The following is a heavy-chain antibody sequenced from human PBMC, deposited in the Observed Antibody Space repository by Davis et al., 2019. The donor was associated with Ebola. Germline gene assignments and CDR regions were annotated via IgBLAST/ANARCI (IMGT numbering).Heavy chain of an antibody. J-gene: IGHJ4*02. D-gene: IGHD3-22*01. CDR1: GFTSSSYW. CDR3: ARVVTMIVVT. CDR2: IKQDGSEK. V-gene: IGHV3-7*01. Sequence: ESLKISCAASGFTSSSYWMSWVRQAPGKGLEWVANIKQDGSEKYYVDSVKGRFTISRDNAKNSLYLQMNSLRAEDTAVYYCARVVTMIVVTWGQGTLVTVSS.